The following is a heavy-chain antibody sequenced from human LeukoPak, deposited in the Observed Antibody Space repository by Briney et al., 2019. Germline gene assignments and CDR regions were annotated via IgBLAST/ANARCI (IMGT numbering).Heavy chain of an antibody. CDR1: GGSISSYY. CDR2: IYYSGST. CDR3: AREWGLGDGYKPGSYFDY. D-gene: IGHD5-24*01. Sequence: PSETLSLTCTVSGGSISSYYWSWIRQPPGKGLEWIGHIYYSGSTNYNPSLKSRVTISVDTSKNQFSLKLSSVTAADTAVYYCAREWGLGDGYKPGSYFDYWGQGTLVTVSS. J-gene: IGHJ4*02. V-gene: IGHV4-59*01.